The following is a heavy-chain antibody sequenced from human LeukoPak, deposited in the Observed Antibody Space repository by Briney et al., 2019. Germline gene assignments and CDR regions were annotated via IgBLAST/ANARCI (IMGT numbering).Heavy chain of an antibody. D-gene: IGHD2-2*01. CDR2: ISVSDGST. V-gene: IGHV3-23*01. J-gene: IGHJ4*02. CDR1: GFTSGDYT. CDR3: AKDRYCSSTNCPYDY. Sequence: PGGSLRLSCAASGFTSGDYTMNWVRQAPGKGLEWVSGISVSDGSTYYADSVKGRFTMSRDNSNNMLLLQMNSLRAEDTAVYYCAKDRYCSSTNCPYDYWGQGTLVAVSS.